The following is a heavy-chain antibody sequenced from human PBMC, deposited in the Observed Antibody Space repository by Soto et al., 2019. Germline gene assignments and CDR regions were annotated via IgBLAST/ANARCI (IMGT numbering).Heavy chain of an antibody. Sequence: QVQLQESGPGLVKPSQTLSLTCTVSGGSISTGGYYWNWIRQHPGKGLEWIGYFYYSGSTYYNPSPKSRITISVNTSKNQFSLKLSSVTAADTAVYYCARSVFPWGQGTLVTVSS. J-gene: IGHJ5*02. V-gene: IGHV4-31*03. CDR3: ARSVFP. CDR1: GGSISTGGYY. CDR2: FYYSGST.